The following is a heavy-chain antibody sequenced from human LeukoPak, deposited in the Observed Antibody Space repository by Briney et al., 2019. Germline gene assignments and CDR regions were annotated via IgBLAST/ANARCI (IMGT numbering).Heavy chain of an antibody. CDR3: ARDRGIASGIAAAGTALGYYYYYMDV. CDR2: IIPIFGTA. Sequence: SVKVSCKASGGTFSSYAISWVRQAPGQGLEWMGGIIPIFGTANYEQKFQGRVTITTDESTSTAYMELSSLRSEDTAVYHCARDRGIASGIAAAGTALGYYYYYMDVWGKGTTVTVSS. D-gene: IGHD6-13*01. V-gene: IGHV1-69*05. CDR1: GGTFSSYA. J-gene: IGHJ6*03.